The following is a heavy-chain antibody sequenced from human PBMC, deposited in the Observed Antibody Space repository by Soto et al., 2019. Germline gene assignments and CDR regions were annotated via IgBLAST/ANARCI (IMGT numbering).Heavy chain of an antibody. J-gene: IGHJ4*02. CDR3: ARDGASVYYYDSSGYPDY. D-gene: IGHD3-22*01. CDR2: INSDGSST. V-gene: IGHV3-74*01. CDR1: GFTFSSYW. Sequence: PGGSLRLSCAASGFTFSSYWMHWVRQAPGKGLVWVSRINSDGSSTSYADSVKGRFTISRDNAKNTLYLQMNSLRAEDTAVYYCARDGASVYYYDSSGYPDYWGQGTLVTVSS.